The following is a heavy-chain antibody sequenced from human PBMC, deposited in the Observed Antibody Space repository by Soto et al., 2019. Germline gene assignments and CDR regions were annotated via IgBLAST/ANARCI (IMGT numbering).Heavy chain of an antibody. CDR2: IKNKANSYTT. D-gene: IGHD4-4*01. J-gene: IGHJ4*02. CDR3: TRLRLGVTTRYFDY. CDR1: GFTFSDHY. V-gene: IGHV3-72*01. Sequence: EVLLVESGGGLVQPGGSLRLSCAASGFTFSDHYMDWVRQAPGKGLEWVGRIKNKANSYTTEYAASVKGRFTISRDDSKNSLNLQMSSLKTEDTAVYYCTRLRLGVTTRYFDYWGQGTLVTVSS.